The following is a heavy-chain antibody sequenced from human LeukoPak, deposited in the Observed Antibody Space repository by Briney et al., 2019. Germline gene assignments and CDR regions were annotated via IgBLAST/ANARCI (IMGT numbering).Heavy chain of an antibody. CDR3: ARDFSGTVYYFDY. V-gene: IGHV3-33*01. D-gene: IGHD1-1*01. J-gene: IGHJ4*02. CDR2: IWYDGSNK. Sequence: GRSLRLSCAASGFTFSSYGMHWVRQAPGKGLEWVAVIWYDGSNKYYADSVKGRFTISRDNSKNTLYLQMNSLRAEDTAVYYCARDFSGTVYYFDYWGQGTLVTVSS. CDR1: GFTFSSYG.